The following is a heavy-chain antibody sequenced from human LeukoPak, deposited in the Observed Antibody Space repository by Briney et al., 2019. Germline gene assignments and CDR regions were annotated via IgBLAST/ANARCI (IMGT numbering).Heavy chain of an antibody. CDR1: GYTFANFG. V-gene: IGHV1-18*01. D-gene: IGHD2-21*01. Sequence: ASVKVSCKASGYTFANFGFTWVRQAPGQGLEWMGWINAYNGHTNYAQNLQGRVTMTTDPSTRTAYMELRSLRSGDTAAYYCARDEHCVGTSGPDYWGQGTLVTVSS. J-gene: IGHJ4*02. CDR2: INAYNGHT. CDR3: ARDEHCVGTSGPDY.